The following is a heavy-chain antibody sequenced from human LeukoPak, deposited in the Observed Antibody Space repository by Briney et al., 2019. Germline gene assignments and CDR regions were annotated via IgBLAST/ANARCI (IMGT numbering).Heavy chain of an antibody. CDR3: ARDRRGSYYGSGSNFDY. J-gene: IGHJ4*02. D-gene: IGHD3-10*01. CDR1: GFTFSSYA. CDR2: ISGSGGST. V-gene: IGHV3-23*01. Sequence: GGSLRLSCAASGFTFSSYAMSWVRQAPGKGLEWVSAISGSGGSTYYADSVKGRFTISRDNSKNTLYLQMNSLRAEDTAVYYCARDRRGSYYGSGSNFDYWGQGTLVTVSS.